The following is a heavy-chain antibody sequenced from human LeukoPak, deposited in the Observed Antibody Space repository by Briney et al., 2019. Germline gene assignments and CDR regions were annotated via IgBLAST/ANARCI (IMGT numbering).Heavy chain of an antibody. CDR3: AKVNSYGYVYYYYYYMDV. J-gene: IGHJ6*03. CDR1: GFTFNSYG. CDR2: IRYDGSNK. D-gene: IGHD5-18*01. Sequence: GGSLRLSCAASGFTFNSYGMHWVRQAPGKGLEWVAFIRYDGSNKYYADSVKGRFTISRDNSKNTLYLQMNSLRAEDTAVYYCAKVNSYGYVYYYYYYMDVWGKGTTVTISS. V-gene: IGHV3-30*02.